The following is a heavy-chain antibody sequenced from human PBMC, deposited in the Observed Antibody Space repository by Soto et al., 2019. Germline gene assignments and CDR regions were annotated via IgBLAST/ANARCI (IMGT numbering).Heavy chain of an antibody. J-gene: IGHJ4*02. CDR2: IDYSRST. CDR3: ARLSTSDYLFDY. CDR1: GASLSSYY. D-gene: IGHD4-17*01. Sequence: PSKPLSLTCTVSGASLSSYYRSWLRQTPGKGLEWIGYIDYSRSTNYNPSLKSRVTISVDTSKNQFSLKLSSVTAADTAVYYCARLSTSDYLFDYRGQGTLVTVSS. V-gene: IGHV4-59*08.